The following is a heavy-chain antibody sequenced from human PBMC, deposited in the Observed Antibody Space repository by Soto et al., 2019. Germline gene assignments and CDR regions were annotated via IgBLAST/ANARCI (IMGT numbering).Heavy chain of an antibody. V-gene: IGHV3-23*01. CDR2: ISGSGGST. J-gene: IGHJ4*02. CDR3: AKDSRLYSSSWCIFDY. Sequence: GGSLRLSCAASGFTFSSYAMSWVRQAPGKGLEWVSGISGSGGSTYYADSVKGRFTISRDNSKNTLYLQMNSLRAEDTAVYYCAKDSRLYSSSWCIFDYWGQGTLVTVSS. D-gene: IGHD6-13*01. CDR1: GFTFSSYA.